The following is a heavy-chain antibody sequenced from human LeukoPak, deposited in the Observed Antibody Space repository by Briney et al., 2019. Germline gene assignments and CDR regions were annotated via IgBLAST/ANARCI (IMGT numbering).Heavy chain of an antibody. Sequence: SETLSLTCTVSGGSISSGGYYWSWIRQHPGKGLEWIGYIYYSGSTYYNPSLKSRVTISVDTSKNQFSLKLSSVTAADTAVYYCAREYVDHFDYWGQGTLVTVSS. V-gene: IGHV4-31*03. CDR1: GGSISSGGYY. D-gene: IGHD3-16*01. J-gene: IGHJ4*02. CDR2: IYYSGST. CDR3: AREYVDHFDY.